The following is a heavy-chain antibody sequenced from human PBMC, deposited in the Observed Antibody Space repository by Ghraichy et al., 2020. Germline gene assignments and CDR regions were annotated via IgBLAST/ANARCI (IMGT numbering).Heavy chain of an antibody. V-gene: IGHV3-48*02. CDR3: AREHLAAAGPGWFDP. CDR1: GFTFSISS. Sequence: GGSLRLSCAASGFTFSISSINWVRQAPGKGLEWISYISSGSTTIYYADSVKGRFTISRDNAKNSLYLQMNSLRDEDTAVYYCAREHLAAAGPGWFDPWGQGTLVTVSS. J-gene: IGHJ5*02. D-gene: IGHD6-13*01. CDR2: ISSGSTTI.